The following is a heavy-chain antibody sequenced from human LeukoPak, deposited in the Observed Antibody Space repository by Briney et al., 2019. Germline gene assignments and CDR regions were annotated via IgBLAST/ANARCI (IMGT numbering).Heavy chain of an antibody. J-gene: IGHJ5*02. CDR2: INTNTGNP. CDR1: GYSFTSYA. D-gene: IGHD3-16*02. CDR3: ARAYQSLGGLSLPDH. Sequence: ASVKVSCKASGYSFTSYAINWVRQAPGQGLEWMGWINTNTGNPTYAQGFTGRFVFSLDTSVGTTYLQISSLKAEDTAVYYCARAYQSLGGLSLPDHWGQGTLVTVSS. V-gene: IGHV7-4-1*02.